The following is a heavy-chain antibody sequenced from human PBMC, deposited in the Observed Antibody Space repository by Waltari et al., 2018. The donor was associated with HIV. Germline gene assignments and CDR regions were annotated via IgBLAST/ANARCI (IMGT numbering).Heavy chain of an antibody. CDR2: ISSSGSTI. J-gene: IGHJ4*02. CDR3: VRDPKTSWGELDY. Sequence: EVQLVESGGGLVQPEESLRLSGAASGFVFRSYSMNWVRQAPGEGLEWISFISSSGSTIYYADFVKGRFTVSRDNAENSLYLQMNSLRDEDTAVYYCVRDPKTSWGELDYWGQGTLVAVSS. D-gene: IGHD3-16*01. CDR1: GFVFRSYS. V-gene: IGHV3-48*02.